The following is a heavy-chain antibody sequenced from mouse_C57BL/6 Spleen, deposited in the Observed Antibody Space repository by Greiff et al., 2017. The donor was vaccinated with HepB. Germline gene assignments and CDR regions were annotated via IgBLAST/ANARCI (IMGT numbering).Heavy chain of an antibody. D-gene: IGHD2-3*01. CDR3: ARNDGYFYFDY. J-gene: IGHJ2*01. CDR1: GYTFTSYW. Sequence: QVQLQQPGAELVRPGTSVKLSCKASGYTFTSYWMHWVKQRPGQGLEWIGVIDPSDSYTNYNQKFKGKATLTVDTSSSTAYMQLSSLTSEDSAVYYCARNDGYFYFDYWGQGTTLTVSS. CDR2: IDPSDSYT. V-gene: IGHV1-59*01.